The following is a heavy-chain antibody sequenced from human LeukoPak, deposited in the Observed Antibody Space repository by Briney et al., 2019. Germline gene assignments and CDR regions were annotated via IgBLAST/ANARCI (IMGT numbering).Heavy chain of an antibody. CDR3: ATDGAGFDT. Sequence: LSLTCTVSGGSIRSSIYYWGWIRQPPGKGLEWLSYINIGGTNTHYADSVKGRFTISRDNAKKSLYLEMNNLRAEDTAVYYCATDGAGFDTWGQGVLVTVSS. V-gene: IGHV3-11*01. CDR2: INIGGTNT. CDR1: GGSIRSSIYY. J-gene: IGHJ5*02.